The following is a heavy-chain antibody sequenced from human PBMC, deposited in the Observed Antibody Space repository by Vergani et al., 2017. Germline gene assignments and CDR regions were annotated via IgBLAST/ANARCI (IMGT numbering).Heavy chain of an antibody. J-gene: IGHJ4*02. D-gene: IGHD2-15*01. CDR2: ISWNSGSI. CDR3: AKDKARYCSGGSCGGIDY. Sequence: EVQLVESGGGLVQPGRSLRLFCAASGFTFDDYAMHWVRQAPGKGLEWVSGISWNSGSIGYADSVKGRFTISRDNAKNSLYLQMNSLRAEDTALYYCAKDKARYCSGGSCGGIDYWGQGTLVTVSS. V-gene: IGHV3-9*01. CDR1: GFTFDDYA.